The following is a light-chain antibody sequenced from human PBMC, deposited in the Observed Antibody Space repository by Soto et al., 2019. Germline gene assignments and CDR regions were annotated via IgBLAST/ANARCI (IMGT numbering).Light chain of an antibody. J-gene: IGKJ1*01. V-gene: IGKV3-20*01. CDR2: GAS. Sequence: EIVLTQSPGTVSLSPGERATLSCRASQSVADSYLAWYQQKPGQAPRLLIYGASSRATGIPDRFSGSGSGTDFTLTISRLEPEDFAVYYCQQYGASPGTFGQGTKVEIK. CDR1: QSVADSY. CDR3: QQYGASPGT.